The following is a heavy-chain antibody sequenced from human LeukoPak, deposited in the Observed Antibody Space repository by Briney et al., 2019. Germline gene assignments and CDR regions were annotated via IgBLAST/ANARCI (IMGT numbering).Heavy chain of an antibody. Sequence: SETLSLTCTVSGGYISSQYWSWIRQPPGQGLEWIGYIYYNGNTDYSPSLKSRVTISVDTSKNQFSLKLTSVTAADTAVYYCARDRNYLFDYWGQGTLVTVSS. CDR1: GGYISSQY. J-gene: IGHJ4*02. D-gene: IGHD5-24*01. CDR2: IYYNGNT. CDR3: ARDRNYLFDY. V-gene: IGHV4-59*11.